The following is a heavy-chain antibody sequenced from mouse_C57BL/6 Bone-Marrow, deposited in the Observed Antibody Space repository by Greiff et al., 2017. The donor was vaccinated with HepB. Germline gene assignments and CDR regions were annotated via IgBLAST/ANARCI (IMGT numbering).Heavy chain of an antibody. D-gene: IGHD2-2*01. J-gene: IGHJ1*03. CDR1: GFSLTSYA. Sequence: QVQLKQSGPGLVAPSQSLSITCTVSGFSLTSYAISWVRQPPGKGLEWLGVIWTGGGTNYNSALKSRLSISKDNSKSQVFLKMNSLQTDDTARYYCAREIWLRREGYFDVWGTGTTVTVSS. CDR2: IWTGGGT. CDR3: AREIWLRREGYFDV. V-gene: IGHV2-9-1*01.